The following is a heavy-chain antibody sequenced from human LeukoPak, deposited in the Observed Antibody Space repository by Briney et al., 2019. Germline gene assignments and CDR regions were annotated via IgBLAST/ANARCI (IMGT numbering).Heavy chain of an antibody. CDR2: IYYSGST. J-gene: IGHJ4*02. Sequence: SETLSLTCTVSGGSLSSYYWSWIRQPPGKGLEWIGYIYYSGSTNYNPSLKSRVTISVDTSKNQFSLKLSSVTAADTAVYYCARVLPPLYYFDYWGQGTLVTVSS. CDR1: GGSLSSYY. CDR3: ARVLPPLYYFDY. D-gene: IGHD3-10*01. V-gene: IGHV4-59*08.